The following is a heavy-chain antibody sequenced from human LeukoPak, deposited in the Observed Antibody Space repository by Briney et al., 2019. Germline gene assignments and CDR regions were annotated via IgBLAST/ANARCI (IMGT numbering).Heavy chain of an antibody. CDR3: ARAAAGTPPAFFDY. Sequence: SETLSLTCTVSGGSISSYYWSWIRQPPGKGLEWIGYIYYSGSTNYNPSLKSRVTISVDTSKNQFSLKLSSVTAADTAVYYCARAAAGTPPAFFDYWGQGTLVTVSS. J-gene: IGHJ4*02. D-gene: IGHD6-13*01. V-gene: IGHV4-59*01. CDR1: GGSISSYY. CDR2: IYYSGST.